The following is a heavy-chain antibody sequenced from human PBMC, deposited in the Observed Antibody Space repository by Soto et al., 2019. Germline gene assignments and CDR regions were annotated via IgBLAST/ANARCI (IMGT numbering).Heavy chain of an antibody. CDR3: AREPKSPRGGSSXXXXXFDI. Sequence: PSETLSLSCAASGFTFSSYSMNWFRQAPGKGLEWVSSISSSSSYIYYADSVKGRFTISRDNAKNSLYLQMNSLRAEDTAVYYCAREPKSPRGGSSXXXXXFDIWGQGTMVTV. J-gene: IGHJ3*02. V-gene: IGHV3-21*01. CDR2: ISSSSSYI. CDR1: GFTFSSYS. D-gene: IGHD6-13*01.